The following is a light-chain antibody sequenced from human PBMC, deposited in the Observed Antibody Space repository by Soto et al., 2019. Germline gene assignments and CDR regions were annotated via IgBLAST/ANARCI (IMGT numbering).Light chain of an antibody. Sequence: EIVMTQSPATLSVSPGERATLSCRASQSVSSNLAWYQQKPGQAPRLLIYGASTRATGIPARFSGSGSGTECTLTISSLQSEDFAVYYCQQYNNWTPMAFGQGTKVEI. J-gene: IGKJ1*01. CDR1: QSVSSN. CDR3: QQYNNWTPMA. V-gene: IGKV3-15*01. CDR2: GAS.